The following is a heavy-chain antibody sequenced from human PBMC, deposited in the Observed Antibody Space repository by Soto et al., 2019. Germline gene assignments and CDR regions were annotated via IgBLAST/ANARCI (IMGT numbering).Heavy chain of an antibody. CDR2: ISSYNGDT. J-gene: IGHJ6*04. Sequence: QVQLVQSGAEVKKPGASVKVSCKASGYTFTRSGISWVRQAPGQGPEWMGWISSYNGDTNYAQTFQGRVTMTTDTSTRTAYRERRSLQPHDRAVYYGPREGVPPFPNSGMDVWGKGPPVTVPS. D-gene: IGHD6-6*01. V-gene: IGHV1-18*01. CDR1: GYTFTRSG. CDR3: PREGVPPFPNSGMDV.